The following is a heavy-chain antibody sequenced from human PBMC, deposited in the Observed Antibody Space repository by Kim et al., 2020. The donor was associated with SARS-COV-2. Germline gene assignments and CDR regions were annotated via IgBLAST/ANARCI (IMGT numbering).Heavy chain of an antibody. CDR3: AKHFGSSGSEFQH. J-gene: IGHJ1*01. D-gene: IGHD3-22*01. V-gene: IGHV3-23*01. Sequence: GGSLRLSCAASGFTFGAYAMGWVRQAPGKGLEWVSSIRGSDGGTYYADSVKGRFIISRDNSKNTLHLQMNSLRAEDTAVYYCAKHFGSSGSEFQHWGQGT. CDR1: GFTFGAYA. CDR2: IRGSDGGT.